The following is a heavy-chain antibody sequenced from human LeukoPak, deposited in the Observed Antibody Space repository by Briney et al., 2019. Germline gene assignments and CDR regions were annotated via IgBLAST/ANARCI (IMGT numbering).Heavy chain of an antibody. Sequence: GESLKISCKGSGYRFTSDWIGWVRQMPGKGLEWMGIIYPGDSDTRYSPSFQGHVTISADKSIATAYLQWSSLKASDTAIYYCARHRRSEYSSSPSNTLDYWGQGTLVTVSS. V-gene: IGHV5-51*01. CDR2: IYPGDSDT. CDR3: ARHRRSEYSSSPSNTLDY. J-gene: IGHJ4*02. CDR1: GYRFTSDW. D-gene: IGHD6-13*01.